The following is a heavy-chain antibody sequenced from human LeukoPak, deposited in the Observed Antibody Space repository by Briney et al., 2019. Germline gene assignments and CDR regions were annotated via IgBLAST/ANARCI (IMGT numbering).Heavy chain of an antibody. Sequence: ASVKVSCKASGYTFTGYYIHWVRQAPGQGLEWMGWINPNSGGTNYAQKFQGRVTMTRDTSISTAYVELSRLRSDDTAMYYCARVHYYGDYSNDYWGQGTLVTASS. V-gene: IGHV1-2*02. CDR1: GYTFTGYY. CDR3: ARVHYYGDYSNDY. J-gene: IGHJ4*02. D-gene: IGHD4-17*01. CDR2: INPNSGGT.